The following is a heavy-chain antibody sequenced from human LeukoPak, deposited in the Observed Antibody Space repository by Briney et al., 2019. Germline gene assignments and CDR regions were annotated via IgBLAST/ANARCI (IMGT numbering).Heavy chain of an antibody. CDR3: ARDHCRGGSCFYYYYGMDV. J-gene: IGHJ6*02. CDR2: IYDTGDTT. Sequence: GGSLRLSCAASGFTFSSYAMTWVRQAPGKGLEWVSAIYDTGDTTYYADSVKGRFTISRDNPKNTLYLQMNILRAEDTAVYYCARDHCRGGSCFYYYYGMDVWGQGTTVTVSS. CDR1: GFTFSSYA. V-gene: IGHV3-23*01. D-gene: IGHD2-15*01.